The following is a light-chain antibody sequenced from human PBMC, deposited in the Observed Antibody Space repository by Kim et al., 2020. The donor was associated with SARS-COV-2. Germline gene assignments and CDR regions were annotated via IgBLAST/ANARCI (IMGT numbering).Light chain of an antibody. CDR2: QDS. Sequence: SYELTQPPSVSVSPGQTASITCSGDKLGDKYACWYQQKPAQSPVLVIYQDSKRPSGIPERFSGSNSGNTATLTISGTQAMAEADYYCQAWDSSTVVFGGG. CDR1: KLGDKY. V-gene: IGLV3-1*01. J-gene: IGLJ2*01. CDR3: QAWDSSTVV.